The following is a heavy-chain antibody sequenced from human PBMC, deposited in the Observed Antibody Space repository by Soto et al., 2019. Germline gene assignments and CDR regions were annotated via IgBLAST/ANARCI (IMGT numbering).Heavy chain of an antibody. CDR3: AAGPGRP. CDR2: IGGSYGDT. CDR1: GFTFSNSA. V-gene: IGHV3-23*01. D-gene: IGHD6-13*01. Sequence: EMLLLESGGGLVQPGGSLRLSCAASGFTFSNSAMSWVRQAPGKGLEWVSSIGGSYGDTSYADSMKGRFTLSRDNSKNTLYLQMNSRRAEDTAVYYCAAGPGRPWGEGTLVTVSS. J-gene: IGHJ4*02.